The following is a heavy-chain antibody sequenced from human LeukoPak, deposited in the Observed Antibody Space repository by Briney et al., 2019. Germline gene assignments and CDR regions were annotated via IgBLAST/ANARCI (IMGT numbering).Heavy chain of an antibody. CDR1: GYSFTNYW. CDR2: ISPGDSDT. Sequence: GESLKISCKASGYSFTNYWIGWVRQMPGKGLEWMALISPGDSDTRYSPSFQGQVTISVDKSINTAYLQWSSLRALDTAMYYCARQGSSIVSDYWGQGTLVTVSS. CDR3: ARQGSSIVSDY. J-gene: IGHJ4*02. V-gene: IGHV5-51*01. D-gene: IGHD2-15*01.